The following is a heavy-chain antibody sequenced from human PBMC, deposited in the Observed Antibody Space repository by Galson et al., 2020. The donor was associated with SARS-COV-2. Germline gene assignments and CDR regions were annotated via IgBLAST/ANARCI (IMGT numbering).Heavy chain of an antibody. J-gene: IGHJ4*02. Sequence: GESLKISCAASGFTFSNAWINWVRQAPGKGLEWVGRIKSKADGGTTDYAAPVKGRFTISRDDSKNTLYLQMNSLKTEDTAVYYCTTRQREWLADYWGQGTLVTVSS. CDR2: IKSKADGGTT. D-gene: IGHD3-3*01. CDR3: TTRQREWLADY. V-gene: IGHV3-15*07. CDR1: GFTFSNAW.